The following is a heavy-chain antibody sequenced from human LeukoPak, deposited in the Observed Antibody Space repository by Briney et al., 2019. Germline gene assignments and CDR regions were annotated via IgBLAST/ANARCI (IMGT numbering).Heavy chain of an antibody. CDR2: ISSSSSTI. CDR3: ARSELGSGYYLLRSIAY. CDR1: GFTFSSYS. D-gene: IGHD3-22*01. Sequence: GGSLRLSCAASGFTFSSYSMNWVRQAPGKGLEWVSYISSSSSTIYYADSVKGRFTISRDNAKNSLYLQMNSLRAEDTAVYYCARSELGSGYYLLRSIAYWGQGTLVTVSS. J-gene: IGHJ4*02. V-gene: IGHV3-48*04.